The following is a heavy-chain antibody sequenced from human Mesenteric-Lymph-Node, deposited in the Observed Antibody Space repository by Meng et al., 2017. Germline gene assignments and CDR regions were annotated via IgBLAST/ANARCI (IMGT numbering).Heavy chain of an antibody. CDR2: IYYSGST. D-gene: IGHD6-19*01. CDR3: ARVQAVAGPTYYYYGMDV. Sequence: GSLRLSCTVSGGSISSYYWSWIRQPPGKGLEWIGYIYYSGSTNYNPSLKSRVTISVDTSKNQFSLKLSSVTAADTAVYYCARVQAVAGPTYYYYGMDVWGQGTTVTVSS. CDR1: GGSISSYY. J-gene: IGHJ6*02. V-gene: IGHV4-59*01.